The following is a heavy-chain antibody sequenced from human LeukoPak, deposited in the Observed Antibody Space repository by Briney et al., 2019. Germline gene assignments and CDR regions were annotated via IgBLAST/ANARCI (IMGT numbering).Heavy chain of an antibody. CDR3: ARHGAMTGNFQH. Sequence: SETLSLTCTVSGGSLSSGSYYWGWIRQPPGKGLEWIGSIYYSGSTYYNPSLKSRVTISVDTSNNQFSLKLSSVTAADMAVYYCARHGAMTGNFQHWGQGTLVTVSS. V-gene: IGHV4-39*01. CDR2: IYYSGST. D-gene: IGHD3-9*01. J-gene: IGHJ1*01. CDR1: GGSLSSGSYY.